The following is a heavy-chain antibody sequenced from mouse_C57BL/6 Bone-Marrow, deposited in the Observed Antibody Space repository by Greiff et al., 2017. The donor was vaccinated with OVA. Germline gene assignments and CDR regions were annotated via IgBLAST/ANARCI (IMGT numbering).Heavy chain of an antibody. CDR3: ARYPHYYDSSYYDAMDY. V-gene: IGHV1-82*01. J-gene: IGHJ4*01. CDR1: GYAFSSSW. Sequence: VQLQQSGPELVKPGASVKISCKASGYAFSSSWMHWVKQRPGKGLEWIGRIYPGDGDTNYNGKFKGKATLTADKSSSTAYMQLSSLTSEDSAVYFCARYPHYYDSSYYDAMDYWGQGTSVTVSS. D-gene: IGHD1-1*01. CDR2: IYPGDGDT.